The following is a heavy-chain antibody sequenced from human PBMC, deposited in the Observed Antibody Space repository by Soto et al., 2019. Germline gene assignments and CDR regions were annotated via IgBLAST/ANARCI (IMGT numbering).Heavy chain of an antibody. CDR1: GGSISSYY. J-gene: IGHJ4*02. Sequence: KPSETLSLTCTVSGGSISSYYWSWIRQPPGKGLEWIGYIYYSGSTNYNPSLKSRVTISVDTSKNQFSLKLSSVTAADTAVYYCARHSGGVTTLDYWGQGTLVTVSS. CDR3: ARHSGGVTTLDY. CDR2: IYYSGST. D-gene: IGHD4-17*01. V-gene: IGHV4-59*08.